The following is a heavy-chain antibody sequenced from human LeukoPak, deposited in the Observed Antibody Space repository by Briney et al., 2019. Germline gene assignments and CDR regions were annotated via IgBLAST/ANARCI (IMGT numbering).Heavy chain of an antibody. CDR3: ARAIAVADYDY. CDR2: IHYSGST. Sequence: SETLSLTCTVSGGSISTYYWSWIRQPPGKGLEWIAYIHYSGSTNYNPSLRSRVTISVDTSKNQFSLKLSSVTAADTAVYYCARAIAVADYDYWGQGTLVTVSS. V-gene: IGHV4-59*08. CDR1: GGSISTYY. J-gene: IGHJ4*02. D-gene: IGHD6-19*01.